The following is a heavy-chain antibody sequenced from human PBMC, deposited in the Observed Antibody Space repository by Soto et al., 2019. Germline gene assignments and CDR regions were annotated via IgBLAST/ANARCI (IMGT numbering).Heavy chain of an antibody. D-gene: IGHD1-26*01. CDR3: ARGAGSGAYLIDY. CDR2: IWSDGSNE. J-gene: IGHJ4*02. V-gene: IGHV3-33*01. CDR1: GFTFSSYA. Sequence: QVQLVESGGGVVQPGRSLRLSCAASGFTFSSYAMHWVRQAPGKGLEWVALIWSDGSNEKHADSVKGRFTISRDNSKNTLYLQMNSLRAEDAALYYCARGAGSGAYLIDYCGQGTLVTVSS.